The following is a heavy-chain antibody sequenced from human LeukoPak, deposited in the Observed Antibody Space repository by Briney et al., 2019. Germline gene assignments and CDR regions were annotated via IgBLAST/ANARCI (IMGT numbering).Heavy chain of an antibody. J-gene: IGHJ4*02. V-gene: IGHV3-23*01. CDR3: APDLRGAAWSLDY. D-gene: IGHD2-15*01. Sequence: PGGSLRLSCAVSGFTFSSYAMSWVRQAPGKGLEWVSSISSSGGSTYYADSVKGRFTISRDNSKNTLYLQMNSLRVEDTAVYYCAPDLRGAAWSLDYWGQGTLVTVSS. CDR1: GFTFSSYA. CDR2: ISSSGGST.